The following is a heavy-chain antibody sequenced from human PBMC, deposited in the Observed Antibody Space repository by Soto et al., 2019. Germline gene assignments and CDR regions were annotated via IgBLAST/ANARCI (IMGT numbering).Heavy chain of an antibody. D-gene: IGHD6-13*01. CDR1: GYTFTGYF. CDR2: INPNIGDT. J-gene: IGHJ6*02. Sequence: QVQLVQSGAGVKKPGASVRVSCKASGYTFTGYFVHWVRQAPGQGLEWMGWINPNIGDTNYAQKFQGRVTMTRDTSINTAYMELSSLRSDDTAVYYCARDKPQLVSDGMDVWGQGTTVTVSS. V-gene: IGHV1-2*02. CDR3: ARDKPQLVSDGMDV.